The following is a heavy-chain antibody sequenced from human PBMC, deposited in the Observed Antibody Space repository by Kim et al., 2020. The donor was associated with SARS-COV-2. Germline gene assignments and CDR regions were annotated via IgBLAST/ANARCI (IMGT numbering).Heavy chain of an antibody. V-gene: IGHV1-2*02. CDR2: MHTNNGGT. CDR3: AREAGGSSRLDF. D-gene: IGHD3-16*01. CDR1: GYTFTDYY. Sequence: ASVKVSCKASGYTFTDYYIHWVRQAPGQGLEWIGWMHTNNGGTNSAKKFEGRVTMTRDTSTSTAYLELSRLRSDDTAVYDCAREAGGSSRLDFWGQGTLV. J-gene: IGHJ4*02.